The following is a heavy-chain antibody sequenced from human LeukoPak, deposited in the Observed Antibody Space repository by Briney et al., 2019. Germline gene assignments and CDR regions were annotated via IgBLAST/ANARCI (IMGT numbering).Heavy chain of an antibody. J-gene: IGHJ4*02. CDR2: IYYSGSA. CDR1: GGSINSANYY. CDR3: ARDLYPRGYYYDSSGLFDY. D-gene: IGHD3-22*01. V-gene: IGHV4-39*07. Sequence: SETLSLTCTVSGGSINSANYYWGWIRQPPGKGLEWIGSIYYSGSAYYSSSLKSRLTISVDTSKNQFSLKLSSVTAADTAVYYCARDLYPRGYYYDSSGLFDYWGQGTLVTVSS.